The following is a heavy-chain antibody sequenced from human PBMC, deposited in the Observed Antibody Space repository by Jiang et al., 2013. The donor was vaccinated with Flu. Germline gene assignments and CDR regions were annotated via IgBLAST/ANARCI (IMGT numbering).Heavy chain of an antibody. D-gene: IGHD6-19*01. CDR3: ARDRSSGWPNFDY. J-gene: IGHJ4*02. Sequence: GSTNYNPSLKSRVTISVDKSKNQFSLKLSSVTAADTAVYYCARDRSSGWPNFDYWGQGTLVTVSS. CDR2: GST. V-gene: IGHV4-4*02.